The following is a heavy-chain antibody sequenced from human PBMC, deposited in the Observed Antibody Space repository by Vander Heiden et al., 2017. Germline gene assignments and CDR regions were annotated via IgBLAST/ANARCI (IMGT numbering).Heavy chain of an antibody. J-gene: IGHJ3*02. V-gene: IGHV4-39*01. CDR1: GDSISSSSYN. Sequence: QLQLQEAGPGLAKPSETLSLTCTVSGDSISSSSYNWGWIRQPPGKGLEWIGKIYYSGTTYYSPSLKSRVTMSIDTSANQFSLKLNSVTVADTALYYCARKKKAFDAFDIWGQGTMVTVSS. CDR2: IYYSGTT. CDR3: ARKKKAFDAFDI.